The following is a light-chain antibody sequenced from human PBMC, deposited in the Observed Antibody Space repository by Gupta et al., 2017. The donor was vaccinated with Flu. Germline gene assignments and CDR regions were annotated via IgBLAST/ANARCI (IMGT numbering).Light chain of an antibody. CDR2: GAS. V-gene: IGKV3-20*01. Sequence: SVAPGERVTLSCRASQSVTDNFVAWYQQKPGQPPRLLIDGASSGTTGLPDRFRGRGSGTDFTLTISRLEAEDVAVYYCQQYDSAPLTFGQGTKVEIK. CDR3: QQYDSAPLT. J-gene: IGKJ1*01. CDR1: QSVTDNF.